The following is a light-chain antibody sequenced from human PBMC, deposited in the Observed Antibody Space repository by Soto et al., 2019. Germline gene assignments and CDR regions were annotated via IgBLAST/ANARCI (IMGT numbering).Light chain of an antibody. V-gene: IGKV3-15*01. CDR3: QQYNNWPHT. CDR1: QSVNIN. J-gene: IGKJ2*01. Sequence: EIVMTQSPGTLSVSPGGRATISCRASQSVNINLAWYQYKPGQSPRLLVYGSSTRATGLPARFSGRGSGTEFTLTISSLNFEDFAVYYCQQYNNWPHTFGQGTKLEIK. CDR2: GSS.